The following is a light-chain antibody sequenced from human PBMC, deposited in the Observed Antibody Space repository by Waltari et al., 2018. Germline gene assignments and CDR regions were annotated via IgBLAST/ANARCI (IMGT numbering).Light chain of an antibody. CDR3: AAWDDTLNGWV. CDR2: STS. Sequence: QSVLTQPPSASGTPGRRVTISCAGSSSNIGSNSVNWYQQLPGTAPKLLIYSTSHRPSGLPYPLSGSKSGTSASLAISGLQSEDEADYYCAAWDDTLNGWVFGGGTKLTVL. J-gene: IGLJ3*02. CDR1: SSNIGSNS. V-gene: IGLV1-44*01.